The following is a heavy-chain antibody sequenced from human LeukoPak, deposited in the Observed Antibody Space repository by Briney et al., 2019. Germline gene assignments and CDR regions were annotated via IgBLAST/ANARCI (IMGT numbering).Heavy chain of an antibody. CDR1: GFTFSSYA. J-gene: IGHJ3*02. V-gene: IGHV3-23*01. CDR2: ISGSGGST. CDR3: AKRKARGDDAFDI. Sequence: PGGSLRLSCATSGFTFSSYAMSWVRQAPGKGLEWVSAISGSGGSTYYADSVEGRFTISRDNSKNTLYLQMNSLRAEDTAVYYCAKRKARGDDAFDIWGQGTMVTVSS.